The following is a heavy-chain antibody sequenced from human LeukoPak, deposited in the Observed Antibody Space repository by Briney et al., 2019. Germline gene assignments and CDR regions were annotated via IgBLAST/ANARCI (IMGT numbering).Heavy chain of an antibody. CDR3: ARGRGFDC. Sequence: GGSLRLSWAASGFTFSSNAMNWVRQAPGKGLEYVSGITSNGGSTYYANSVKGRFTISRDNPRNTLYLQLGSLRAEDMAVYYCARGRGFDCWGQGTLVTVSS. CDR1: GFTFSSNA. J-gene: IGHJ4*02. V-gene: IGHV3-64*01. CDR2: ITSNGGST.